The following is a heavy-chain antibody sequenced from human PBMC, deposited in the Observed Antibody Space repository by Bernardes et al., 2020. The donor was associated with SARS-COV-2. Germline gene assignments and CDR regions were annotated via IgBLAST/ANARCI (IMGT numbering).Heavy chain of an antibody. CDR3: AREVNENFRPCYDFWSGHNLNYYYYYMDV. CDR1: GFTFSDYY. J-gene: IGHJ6*03. Sequence: GGSLRLSCAASGFTFSDYYMSWIRQAPGKGLEWVSYISSSSSYTNYADSVKGRFTISRDNAKNSLYLQMNSLRAEDTAVYYCAREVNENFRPCYDFWSGHNLNYYYYYMDVWGKGTTVTVSS. CDR2: ISSSSSYT. V-gene: IGHV3-11*05. D-gene: IGHD3-3*01.